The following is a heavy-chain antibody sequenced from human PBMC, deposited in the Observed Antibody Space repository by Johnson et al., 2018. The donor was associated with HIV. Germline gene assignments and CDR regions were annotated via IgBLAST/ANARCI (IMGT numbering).Heavy chain of an antibody. D-gene: IGHD6-19*01. CDR1: GFTFSSYG. CDR3: AKDKASATPYLSSGWYGGAFDI. V-gene: IGHV3-30*02. Sequence: QVQLVESGGGVVQPGGSLRLSCAESGFTFSSYGMHWVRQAPGKGLEWVAFIRYDGRNRYYADSVKGRFTISRDNSKNTLYLQMNSLRAEDTALYYCAKDKASATPYLSSGWYGGAFDIWGQGTMVTVSS. CDR2: IRYDGRNR. J-gene: IGHJ3*02.